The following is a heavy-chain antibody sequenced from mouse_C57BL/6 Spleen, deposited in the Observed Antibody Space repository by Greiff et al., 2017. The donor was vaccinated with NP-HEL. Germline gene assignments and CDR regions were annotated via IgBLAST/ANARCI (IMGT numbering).Heavy chain of an antibody. CDR3: APTTMGYFDY. D-gene: IGHD2-1*01. V-gene: IGHV1-42*01. CDR1: GYSFTGYY. CDR2: INPSTGGT. Sequence: EVKLVESGPELVKPGASVKISCKASGYSFTGYYMNWVKQSPEKSLEWIGEINPSTGGTTYNQKFKAKATLTVDKSSSTAYMQFKSLTSEDSAVYYCAPTTMGYFDYWGQGTTLTVSS. J-gene: IGHJ2*01.